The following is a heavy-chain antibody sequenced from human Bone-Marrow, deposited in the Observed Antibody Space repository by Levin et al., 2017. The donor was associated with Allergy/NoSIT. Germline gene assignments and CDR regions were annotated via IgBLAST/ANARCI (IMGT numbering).Heavy chain of an antibody. CDR1: GFIFSSFG. D-gene: IGHD3-10*01. Sequence: PWGALRLSCAASGFIFSSFGMHWVRKAPGKGLEWVAAISYDGSNDDYAASVEGRFTISRDNSKNTLHLQMNSLRAEETAVYSCAKVSSLYGSGSYSIGGLIDNWGQGTLVTVSS. CDR3: AKVSSLYGSGSYSIGGLIDN. J-gene: IGHJ4*02. V-gene: IGHV3-30*18. CDR2: ISYDGSND.